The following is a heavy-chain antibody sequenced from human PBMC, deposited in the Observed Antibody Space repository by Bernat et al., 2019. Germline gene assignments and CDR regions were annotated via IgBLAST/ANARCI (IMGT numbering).Heavy chain of an antibody. CDR2: IKSDGSAK. Sequence: EVQLVQSGAALVQPGGSLRLSCAASGFTFLSHWMCWLRQAPGKGLERVANIKSDGSAKYYVDSVKGRFTISRDNVNNSLYLQMNSLRADDTAVYYCARDPGWGTLDLWGQGTMVTVSS. CDR1: GFTFLSHW. D-gene: IGHD7-27*01. V-gene: IGHV3-7*03. CDR3: ARDPGWGTLDL. J-gene: IGHJ3*01.